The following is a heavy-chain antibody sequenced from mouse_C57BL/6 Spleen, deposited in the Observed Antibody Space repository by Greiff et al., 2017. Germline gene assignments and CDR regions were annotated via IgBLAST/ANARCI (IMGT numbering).Heavy chain of an antibody. CDR1: GYTFTDYY. Sequence: EVQLQQSGPELVKPGASVKISCKASGYTFTDYYMNWVKQSHGKSLEWIGDINPNNGGTSYNQKFKGKATLTVDKSSSTAYMELRSLTSEDSAVYYCARCSSGYGDYWGQGTTLTVSS. CDR3: ARCSSGYGDY. J-gene: IGHJ2*01. V-gene: IGHV1-26*01. CDR2: INPNNGGT. D-gene: IGHD3-2*02.